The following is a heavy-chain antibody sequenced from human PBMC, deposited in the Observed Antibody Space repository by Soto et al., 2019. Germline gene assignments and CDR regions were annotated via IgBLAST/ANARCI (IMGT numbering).Heavy chain of an antibody. CDR2: ITGSTGTT. D-gene: IGHD2-2*01. V-gene: IGHV3-23*01. CDR3: AKDTSSSLYYMDV. Sequence: EVQVLESGGGSVQHGGSLRLSCAASGFTFSNFAMSWVRHAPGKGLEWVSEITGSTGTTYYADSVKGRFIISRDNSKNTVHLQKNSLRAEDTAVYYCAKDTSSSLYYMDVWGKGTTVTVSS. CDR1: GFTFSNFA. J-gene: IGHJ6*03.